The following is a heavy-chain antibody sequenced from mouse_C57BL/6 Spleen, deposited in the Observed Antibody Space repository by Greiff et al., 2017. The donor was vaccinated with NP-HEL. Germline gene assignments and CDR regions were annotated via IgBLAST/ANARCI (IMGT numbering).Heavy chain of an antibody. CDR3: VRSYSKGYFDV. CDR1: GFSFNTYA. J-gene: IGHJ1*03. CDR2: IRSKSNNYAT. D-gene: IGHD2-5*01. Sequence: EVKLVESGGGLVQPKGSLKLSCAASGFSFNTYAMNWVRQAPGKGLEWVARIRSKSNNYATYYADSVKDRFTISRDDSESMLYLQMNNLKTEDTAMYYCVRSYSKGYFDVWGTGTTVTVSS. V-gene: IGHV10-1*01.